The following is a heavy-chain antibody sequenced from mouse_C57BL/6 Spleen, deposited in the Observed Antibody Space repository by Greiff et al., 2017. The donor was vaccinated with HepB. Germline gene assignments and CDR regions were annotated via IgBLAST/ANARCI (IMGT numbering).Heavy chain of an antibody. CDR1: GYTFTDYY. D-gene: IGHD3-2*02. J-gene: IGHJ3*01. V-gene: IGHV1-26*01. CDR3: AREILFRQLRLKFAY. CDR2: INPNNGGT. Sequence: EVQLQQSGPELVKPGASVKISCKASGYTFTDYYMNWVKQSHGKSLEWIGDINPNNGGTSYNQKFKGKATLTVDKSSSTAYMELRSLTSEDSAVYYCAREILFRQLRLKFAYWGQGTLVTVSA.